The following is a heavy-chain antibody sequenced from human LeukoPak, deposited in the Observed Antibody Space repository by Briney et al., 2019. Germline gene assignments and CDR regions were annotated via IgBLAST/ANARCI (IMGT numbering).Heavy chain of an antibody. D-gene: IGHD1-26*01. V-gene: IGHV4-59*13. CDR1: DAYIGSSF. J-gene: IGHJ3*02. Sequence: SDTLSLTCSISDAYIGSSFWSWIRLPPGKGLEWIGSISYRGRTNYSPSLKSRATISMDTSKSQLSLVLTSVTAADTALYYCARDRSGSYYTFDIWGQGTMVTASS. CDR2: ISYRGRT. CDR3: ARDRSGSYYTFDI.